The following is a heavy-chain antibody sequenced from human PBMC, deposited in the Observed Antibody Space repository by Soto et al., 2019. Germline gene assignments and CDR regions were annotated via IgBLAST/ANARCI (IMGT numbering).Heavy chain of an antibody. J-gene: IGHJ4*02. Sequence: QVQLQQWGAGLLKPSETLSLTCAVYGGSFSGYYWSWIRQPPGKGLEWIGEVNHRGSTNYNPSLKSRVTISVDTSNNQFSLKLTSVTAADTAVYFCARGGNRGYVDWGQGTLVTVSS. D-gene: IGHD5-12*01. CDR2: VNHRGST. CDR1: GGSFSGYY. CDR3: ARGGNRGYVD. V-gene: IGHV4-34*01.